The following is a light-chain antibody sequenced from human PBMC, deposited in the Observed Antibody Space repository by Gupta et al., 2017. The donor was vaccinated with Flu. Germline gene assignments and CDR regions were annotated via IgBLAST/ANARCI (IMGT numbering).Light chain of an antibody. CDR3: SSRTSGRTLHV. V-gene: IGLV2-14*03. Sequence: PGQSITISCTGTTSDVGGYDYVSWYQQHPGKVPQLMIYGVTNRPSGVSNRFSGSKSGSTASLTISGLQAEDEADYYCSSRTSGRTLHVFGTG. CDR2: GVT. CDR1: TSDVGGYDY. J-gene: IGLJ1*01.